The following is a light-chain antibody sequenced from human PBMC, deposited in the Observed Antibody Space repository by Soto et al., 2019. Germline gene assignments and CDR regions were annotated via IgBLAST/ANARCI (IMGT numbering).Light chain of an antibody. CDR3: SSYTSSSTYV. J-gene: IGLJ1*01. V-gene: IGLV2-14*01. Sequence: QSALTQPASVSGSRGQSITISCTGTSSDVGGYNYVSWYQQHPGKAPKLMIYEVSNRPSGVSNRFSVSKSGNTASLTISRLQAEDEADYYCSSYTSSSTYVFGTGTKVTVL. CDR2: EVS. CDR1: SSDVGGYNY.